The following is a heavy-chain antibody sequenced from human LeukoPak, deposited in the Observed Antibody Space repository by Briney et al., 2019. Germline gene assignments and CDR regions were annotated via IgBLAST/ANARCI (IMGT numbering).Heavy chain of an antibody. CDR1: GGTFSSYW. Sequence: PGWSLTLSCTASGGTFSSYWGRWVRQPPGEGLVWVSGIHAGSSTNYAPSVKGRFTISRDNAKNTLYLQMNSLSAADTAVYYCARGGPDDSGELHDSYAGIDVWGLGTTVTVSS. J-gene: IGHJ6*02. V-gene: IGHV3-74*01. CDR2: IHAGSST. D-gene: IGHD3-22*01. CDR3: ARGGPDDSGELHDSYAGIDV.